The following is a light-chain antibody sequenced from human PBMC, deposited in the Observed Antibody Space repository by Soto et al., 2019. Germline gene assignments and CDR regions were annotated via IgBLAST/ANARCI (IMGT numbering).Light chain of an antibody. V-gene: IGKV3-20*01. CDR1: QSVRSER. CDR2: DAS. Sequence: EIVLTQSPDTLSLSRGERATLSCRASQSVRSERLAWYQHKRGQAPRLVIFDASSRATGIPERFSGSGSGTDFTLTITRLEPEDFAVYFCQQYDVSPITFGLVTRLEIK. J-gene: IGKJ5*01. CDR3: QQYDVSPIT.